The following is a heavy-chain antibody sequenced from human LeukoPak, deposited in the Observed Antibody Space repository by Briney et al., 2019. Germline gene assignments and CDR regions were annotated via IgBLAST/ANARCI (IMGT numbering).Heavy chain of an antibody. J-gene: IGHJ6*02. CDR3: ARHVGIVSPRDV. D-gene: IGHD2/OR15-2a*01. CDR1: GYTFTSCW. Sequence: HGESLKISCKASGYTFTSCWISWVRQMPGKGLEWMGKIDPSDSYTNYSPSFQGHVTISADKSISTVYLQWSSLKASDTAMYYCARHVGIVSPRDVWGQGTTVTVSS. CDR2: IDPSDSYT. V-gene: IGHV5-10-1*01.